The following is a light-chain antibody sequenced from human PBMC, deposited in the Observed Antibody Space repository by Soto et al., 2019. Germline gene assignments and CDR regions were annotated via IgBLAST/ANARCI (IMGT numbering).Light chain of an antibody. CDR3: MQSIQLLT. J-gene: IGKJ4*01. CDR2: EVS. Sequence: AVTQTPLSLSVTPGQPAAISCTSSRSLLHNAGKTYMHWYLQQSGQPPQLLIYEVSKRSSGVPDRIRGTGSGTDFTLTFSRVEPEDVGVDYCMQSIQLLTCDGGTNVEIK. CDR1: RSLLHNAGKTY. V-gene: IGKV2D-29*01.